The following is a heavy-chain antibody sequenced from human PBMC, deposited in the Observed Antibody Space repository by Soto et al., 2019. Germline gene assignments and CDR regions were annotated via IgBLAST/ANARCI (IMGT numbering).Heavy chain of an antibody. D-gene: IGHD6-19*01. CDR3: AHTAVAASVSLFDY. J-gene: IGHJ4*02. CDR1: GFSLNSSGVG. Sequence: QITLKESGPLLVKPTQTLTLTCTFSGFSLNSSGVGVGWIRQTPGKALEWLAVTDWDDDKYHRPALKSRLTITKDTSKNQVVHTMTNMDPVDTGTYYCAHTAVAASVSLFDYWGQGTLVTVSS. V-gene: IGHV2-5*02. CDR2: TDWDDDK.